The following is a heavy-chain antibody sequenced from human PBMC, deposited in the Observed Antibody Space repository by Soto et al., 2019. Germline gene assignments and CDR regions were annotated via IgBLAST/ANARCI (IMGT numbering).Heavy chain of an antibody. V-gene: IGHV4-59*01. CDR2: IYYSGST. D-gene: IGHD6-19*01. J-gene: IGHJ4*02. CDR3: ARDGSVAGLFYFDY. CDR1: GGSISSYY. Sequence: TSETLSLTCTVSGGSISSYYWRWIRQPPGKGLEWIGYIYYSGSTNYNPSLKSRVTISVDTSKNQFSLKLSSVTAADAAVYYCARDGSVAGLFYFDYWGQGTLVTVSS.